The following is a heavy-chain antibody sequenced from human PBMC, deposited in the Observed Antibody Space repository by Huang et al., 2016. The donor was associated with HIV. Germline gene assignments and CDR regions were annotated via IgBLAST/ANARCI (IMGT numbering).Heavy chain of an antibody. CDR3: AGDGAYYPGGGNAFDI. J-gene: IGHJ3*02. Sequence: VQLVQCGAEVKKPGASVKLYCKASGYTFTRDGIRWVRQAPGQALEWMGWISGHNGNTRYAQRVKDRVIMTTDTATRTADMELRNLRPEDTAIYYCAGDGAYYPGGGNAFDIWGQGTIVSVSS. CDR1: GYTFTRDG. V-gene: IGHV1-18*01. D-gene: IGHD3-22*01. CDR2: ISGHNGNT.